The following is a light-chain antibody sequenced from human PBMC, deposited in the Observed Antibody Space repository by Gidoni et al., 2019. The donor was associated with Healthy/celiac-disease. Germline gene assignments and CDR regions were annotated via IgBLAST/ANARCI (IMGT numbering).Light chain of an antibody. J-gene: IGLJ3*02. CDR3: SSYTSSLHWV. V-gene: IGLV2-14*01. CDR1: SSDVGGYNY. Sequence: QSALTQPASVSWSPGQSITISCTGTSSDVGGYNYVSWYPQHPGKAPKLMMYDVSTRPSGVYNRFSGYKAGNTAALTISGLQAEDEADYYCSSYTSSLHWVFGGGTKLTVL. CDR2: DVS.